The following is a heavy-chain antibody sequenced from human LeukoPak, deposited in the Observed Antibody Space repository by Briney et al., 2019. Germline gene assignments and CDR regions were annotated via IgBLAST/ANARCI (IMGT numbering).Heavy chain of an antibody. CDR1: RFTLSSYE. Sequence: EGSLRLSCAAPRFTLSSYEMNWVRQAPGKGLEWVSYIGNSGSPIYYADSVKGRFTISRDNAKNLLSQHTASLRAEDTAIYYCARTFDSWGQGTLVTVSS. CDR2: IGNSGSPI. J-gene: IGHJ4*02. V-gene: IGHV3-48*03. CDR3: ARTFDS.